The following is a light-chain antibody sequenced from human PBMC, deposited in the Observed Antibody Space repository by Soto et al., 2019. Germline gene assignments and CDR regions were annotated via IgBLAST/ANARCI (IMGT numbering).Light chain of an antibody. CDR1: QSISSAY. CDR3: QQFGGSPYT. Sequence: EIVLTQPPGTLSLSPGERATLSCRASQSISSAYLAWYQQRPDQAPRLLIYAASRRATGIPDRFSGSGSGTDFTLTVSSLEPEDFAVYYCQQFGGSPYTFGQGTKLEI. J-gene: IGKJ2*01. CDR2: AAS. V-gene: IGKV3-20*01.